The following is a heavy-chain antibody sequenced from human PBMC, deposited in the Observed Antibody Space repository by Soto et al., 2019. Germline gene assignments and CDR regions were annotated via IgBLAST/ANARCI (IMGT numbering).Heavy chain of an antibody. CDR1: GFTFSNFG. V-gene: IGHV3-33*03. CDR3: ARREGYYFDY. D-gene: IGHD1-26*01. J-gene: IGHJ4*02. Sequence: QVQLVESGGGVVQPGRSLRLSCATSGFTFSNFGMHWVRQAPGKGLEWVAVLWDDGTNEFYADSVKGRFTISRDISSNTLYLQMNSLRAEDTAVYYCARREGYYFDYWGQGNLVTVSS. CDR2: LWDDGTNE.